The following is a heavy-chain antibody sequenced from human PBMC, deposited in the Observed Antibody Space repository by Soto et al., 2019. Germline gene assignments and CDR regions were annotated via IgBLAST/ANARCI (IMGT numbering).Heavy chain of an antibody. D-gene: IGHD6-6*01. CDR1: GGTFSSYA. CDR3: AREASQQLVPYPFDY. CDR2: VIPIFGTA. Sequence: SVKVSCKASGGTFSSYAISWVRQAPGQGLEWMGGVIPIFGTANYAQKFQGRVTITADESTSTAYMELSSLRSEDTAVYCCAREASQQLVPYPFDYWGQGTLVTVSS. V-gene: IGHV1-69*13. J-gene: IGHJ4*02.